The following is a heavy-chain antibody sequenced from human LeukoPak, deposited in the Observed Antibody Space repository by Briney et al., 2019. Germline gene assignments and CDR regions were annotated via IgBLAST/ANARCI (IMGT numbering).Heavy chain of an antibody. J-gene: IGHJ3*02. D-gene: IGHD1-26*01. Sequence: VASVKVSCKTSGYSFTSYYMHWVRQAPGQGLEWMGIINPSGGSTTYAQKFQGGLTMTSDTSTSTVYMELSSLRSEDTAVYYCARSSAYYNEADIWGQGTMVTVSS. CDR1: GYSFTSYY. CDR2: INPSGGST. V-gene: IGHV1-46*01. CDR3: ARSSAYYNEADI.